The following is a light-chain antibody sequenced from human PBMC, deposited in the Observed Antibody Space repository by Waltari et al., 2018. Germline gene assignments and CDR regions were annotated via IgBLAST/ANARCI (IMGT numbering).Light chain of an antibody. J-gene: IGKJ4*01. Sequence: IVLTQSPDTLSLSTGQRATPPCRASQTINNNFLVWYQQKPGQAPRLIIHGASSRATGFPDRFSGSGSGTDFTLTISSLKPEDSAVYYCQQYDGSVLTFGGGTKVEI. CDR3: QQYDGSVLT. CDR1: QTINNNF. V-gene: IGKV3-20*01. CDR2: GAS.